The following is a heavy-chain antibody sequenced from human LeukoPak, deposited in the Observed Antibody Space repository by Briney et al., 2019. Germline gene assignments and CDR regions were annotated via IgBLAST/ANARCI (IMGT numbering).Heavy chain of an antibody. CDR3: ARAPYYYYYYMDV. CDR1: GGSISSYY. CDR2: IYYSGST. Sequence: PSETLSLTCTVSGGSISSYYWSWIRQPPGKGLEWIGYIYYSGSTNYNPSLKSRVTISVDTSKNQFSLKLSSVTAADTAMYYCARAPYYYYYYMDVWGKGTTVTISS. V-gene: IGHV4-59*01. J-gene: IGHJ6*03.